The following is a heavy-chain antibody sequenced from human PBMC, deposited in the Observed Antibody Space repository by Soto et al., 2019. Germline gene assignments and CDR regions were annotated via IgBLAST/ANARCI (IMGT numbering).Heavy chain of an antibody. CDR3: ASYYGDVSRSGGHFDY. V-gene: IGHV1-18*01. J-gene: IGHJ4*02. D-gene: IGHD4-17*01. CDR1: GGTFSSYA. CDR2: TSAYNGNT. Sequence: GASVKVSCKASGGTFSSYAISWVRQAPGQGLEWMGWTSAYNGNTNYAQKLQGRVTMTTDTSTSTAYMELRSLRSDDTAVYYCASYYGDVSRSGGHFDYWGQGTLVTVSS.